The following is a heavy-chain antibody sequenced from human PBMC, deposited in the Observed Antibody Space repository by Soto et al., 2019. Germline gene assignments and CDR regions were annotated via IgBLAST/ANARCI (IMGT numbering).Heavy chain of an antibody. CDR2: IYYTGST. CDR1: GGSISSGDYY. J-gene: IGHJ5*02. D-gene: IGHD3-10*01. Sequence: PSETLSLTCTVSGGSISSGDYYWSWIRQPPGKGLEWIGYIYYTGSTFYNPSLKSRVTISLDTSKNQFSLRLNSVSAADTAVFYCVRGPAGLQGWFDPWGQGILVTVSS. CDR3: VRGPAGLQGWFDP. V-gene: IGHV4-30-4*01.